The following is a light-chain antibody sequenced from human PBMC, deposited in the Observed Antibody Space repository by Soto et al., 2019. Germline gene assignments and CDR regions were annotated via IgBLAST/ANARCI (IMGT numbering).Light chain of an antibody. V-gene: IGKV3-15*01. CDR1: QSVGSF. CDR2: GAS. J-gene: IGKJ1*01. CDR3: QQYTNWPSWT. Sequence: EKVMTQSPATLSMSPGERATLSCRASQSVGSFLAWYQQKPGQAPRLLIYGASTRATGIPARFSGSGSGTEFTLTISSLRSEDFAVYYCQQYTNWPSWTFGQGTKVE.